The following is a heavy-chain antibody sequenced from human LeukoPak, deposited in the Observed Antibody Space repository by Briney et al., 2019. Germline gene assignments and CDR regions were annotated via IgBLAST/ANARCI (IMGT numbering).Heavy chain of an antibody. V-gene: IGHV3-30-3*01. J-gene: IGHJ6*02. D-gene: IGHD3-9*01. CDR2: ISYDGSNK. CDR3: ARDLDYDILTGYSPETYYYYGMDV. Sequence: PGGSLTLSCAASGFTFSSYAMHWVRQAPGKGLERVAVISYDGSNKYYADSVKGRFTISRDNSKNTLYLQMNSLRAEDTAVYYCARDLDYDILTGYSPETYYYYGMDVWGQGTTVTVSS. CDR1: GFTFSSYA.